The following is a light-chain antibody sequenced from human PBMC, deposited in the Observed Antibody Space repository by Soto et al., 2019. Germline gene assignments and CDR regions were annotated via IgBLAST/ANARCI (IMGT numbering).Light chain of an antibody. V-gene: IGLV2-14*01. CDR3: SSYTRSILL. CDR1: SSGVGGYNY. CDR2: EVS. J-gene: IGLJ2*01. Sequence: SVLTQPASVSGSPGQSITISCTGTSSGVGGYNYVSWYQQHPGKAPKLMIYEVSNRPSGVSNRFSGSKSGNTASLTISGLQAEDEADYYCSSYTRSILLFGGGTKVTVL.